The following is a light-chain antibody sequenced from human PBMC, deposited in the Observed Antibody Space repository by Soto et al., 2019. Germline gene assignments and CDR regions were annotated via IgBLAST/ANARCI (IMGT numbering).Light chain of an antibody. J-gene: IGKJ4*01. CDR2: AAS. V-gene: IGKV1-39*01. CDR1: QSINTY. Sequence: DIQMTQSPSSLSASVGDGVTITCRASQSINTYLHWYQQKPGKAPNLLIYAASTLQSGVPSRFSGSGSGTDFTLTISSLQPEDFATYFCQHGYSTPLTFGGGTKVDIK. CDR3: QHGYSTPLT.